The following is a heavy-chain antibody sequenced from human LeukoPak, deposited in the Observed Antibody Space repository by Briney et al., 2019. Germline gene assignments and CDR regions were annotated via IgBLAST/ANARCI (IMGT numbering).Heavy chain of an antibody. CDR3: ARRPRYSGYTFDY. V-gene: IGHV5-10-1*01. D-gene: IGHD5-12*01. J-gene: IGHJ4*02. CDR1: GYSFTSCW. CDR2: IDPSDSYT. Sequence: GESLKISCKGSGYSFTSCWISWVRQMPGKGLEWMGRIDPSDSYTNYSPSFQGHVTISADKSISTAYLQWSSLKASDTAMYYCARRPRYSGYTFDYWGQGTLVTVSS.